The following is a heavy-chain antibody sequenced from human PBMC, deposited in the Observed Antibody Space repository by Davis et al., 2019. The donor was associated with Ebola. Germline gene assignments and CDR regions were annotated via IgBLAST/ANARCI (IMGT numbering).Heavy chain of an antibody. CDR1: GYTFTSYG. V-gene: IGHV1-18*04. D-gene: IGHD3-22*01. Sequence: ASVKVSCKASGYTFTSYGISWVRQAPGQGLEWMGWISAYNGNTNYAQKLQGRVTMTTDTSTSTAYMELRSLRSDDTAVYYCAREGAVTMIVVEEAFDYWGQGTLVTVSS. J-gene: IGHJ4*02. CDR2: ISAYNGNT. CDR3: AREGAVTMIVVEEAFDY.